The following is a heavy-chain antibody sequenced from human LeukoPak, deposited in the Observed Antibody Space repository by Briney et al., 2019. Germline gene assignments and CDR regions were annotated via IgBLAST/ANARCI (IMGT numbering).Heavy chain of an antibody. CDR3: ARDGVAAAALYYFDY. CDR2: TNSAGSST. CDR1: GFTFSHWW. V-gene: IGHV3-74*01. Sequence: GGSLRLSCVASGFTFSHWWIHWVRQAPGKGLVWVSRTNSAGSSTSYADSVKGRFTISRDNAKNTMYLQMNSLRGEDTAMYYCARDGVAAAALYYFDYWGQGTLVTVSS. J-gene: IGHJ4*02. D-gene: IGHD6-13*01.